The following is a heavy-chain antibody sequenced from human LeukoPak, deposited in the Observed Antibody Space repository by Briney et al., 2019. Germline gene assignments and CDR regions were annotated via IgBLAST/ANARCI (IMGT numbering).Heavy chain of an antibody. V-gene: IGHV3-49*04. J-gene: IGHJ5*02. CDR3: ARRDCTSTSCSNNWFDP. CDR1: GFTFGDYA. CDR2: IRSKAYGGTT. D-gene: IGHD2-2*01. Sequence: GGSLRLSCTASGFTFGDYAMSWVRQAPGKRQEWVGFIRSKAYGGTTEYAASVKGRFTISRDDSKSIAYLQMNSLNTEDTALYYCARRDCTSTSCSNNWFDPWGQGTLVTVSS.